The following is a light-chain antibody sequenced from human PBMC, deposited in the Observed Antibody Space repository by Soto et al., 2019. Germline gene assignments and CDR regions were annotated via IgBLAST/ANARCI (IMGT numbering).Light chain of an antibody. CDR2: AAS. V-gene: IGKV1-39*01. CDR3: QQSYSMPYA. Sequence: DIQMTQSPSTLSASVGDRVTITCRASQSISSWLAWYQLKPGKAPKLLIYAASTLQTGVPSRFTGSGSGTDFTLTIISLQPEDYATYFCQQSYSMPYAFGPGTKVDIK. J-gene: IGKJ2*01. CDR1: QSISSW.